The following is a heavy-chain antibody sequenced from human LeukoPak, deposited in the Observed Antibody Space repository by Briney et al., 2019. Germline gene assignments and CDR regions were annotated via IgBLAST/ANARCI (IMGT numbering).Heavy chain of an antibody. V-gene: IGHV5-51*01. CDR2: IYAGDSDT. D-gene: IGHD2-15*01. Sequence: GGSLKISCKGSGYSFTSCWIGWMRQMPGKGLEWMGSIYAGDSDTTYSPSLQGQVTISADKSISTAYVQWSSLKASDTAMYYCARQVVMVIGATLESSARAFDVRGQGTMVTVSS. CDR1: GYSFTSCW. J-gene: IGHJ3*01. CDR3: ARQVVMVIGATLESSARAFDV.